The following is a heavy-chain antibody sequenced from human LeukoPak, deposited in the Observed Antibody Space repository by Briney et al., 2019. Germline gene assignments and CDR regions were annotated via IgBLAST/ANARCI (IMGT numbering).Heavy chain of an antibody. D-gene: IGHD3/OR15-3a*01. CDR2: IKPDGSQK. CDR1: EFTFSSYW. J-gene: IGHJ4*02. Sequence: GGSLRLSCAASEFTFSSYWMSWVRQAPGKGLEWVANIKPDGSQKYYVDSVKGRFIVSRDNTKNSLYLQMNNLGVEDTAVYYCARGFLDSWGRGTLVTVSS. CDR3: ARGFLDS. V-gene: IGHV3-7*01.